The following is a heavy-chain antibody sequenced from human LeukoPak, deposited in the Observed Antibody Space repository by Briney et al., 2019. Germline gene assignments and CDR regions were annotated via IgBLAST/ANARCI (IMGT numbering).Heavy chain of an antibody. D-gene: IGHD3-22*01. CDR3: AKDVQYYYDSSGYAQN. J-gene: IGHJ4*02. CDR1: GFTFRNYA. Sequence: GGSLRLSCVVSGFTFRNYAMSWVRQAPGKGLEWVSTLSGSGSNKEYADAVKGRFTISRDNSKNTLYLQMNSLRAEDTAVYYCAKDVQYYYDSSGYAQNWGQGTLVTVSS. V-gene: IGHV3-23*01. CDR2: LSGSGSNK.